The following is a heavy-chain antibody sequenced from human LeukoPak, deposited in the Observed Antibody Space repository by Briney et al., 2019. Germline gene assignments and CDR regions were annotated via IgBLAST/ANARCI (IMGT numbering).Heavy chain of an antibody. V-gene: IGHV4-39*01. D-gene: IGHD6-13*01. CDR3: ARRPIAAALVD. CDR1: GGSISSSSYY. Sequence: SETLSLTCTVSGGSISSSSYYWGWIRQPAGEGLEWIGSIYYSGSTYYNPSLKSRVTISVDTSKNQFSLKLSSVTAADTAVYYCARRPIAAALVDWGQGTLVTVSS. J-gene: IGHJ4*02. CDR2: IYYSGST.